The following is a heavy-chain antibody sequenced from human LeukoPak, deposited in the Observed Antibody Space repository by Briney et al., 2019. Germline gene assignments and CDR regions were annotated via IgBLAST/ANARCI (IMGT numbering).Heavy chain of an antibody. V-gene: IGHV3-9*01. J-gene: IGHJ6*04. CDR3: AELGITMIGGV. Sequence: GGSLRLSCAASGFTFSNYWMHWVRQAPGKGLEWVSGISWNSGSIGYADSVKGRFTISRDNAKNSLYLQMNSLRAEDTAVYYCAELGITMIGGVWGKGTTVTISS. CDR2: ISWNSGSI. D-gene: IGHD3-10*02. CDR1: GFTFSNYW.